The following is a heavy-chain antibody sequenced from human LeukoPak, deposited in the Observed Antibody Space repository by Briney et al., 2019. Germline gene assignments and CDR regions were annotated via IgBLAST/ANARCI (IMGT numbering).Heavy chain of an antibody. CDR2: IYPGDSDT. J-gene: IGHJ4*02. CDR1: GYSFTNYW. V-gene: IGHV5-51*01. D-gene: IGHD4-23*01. CDR3: ARQAPDNGTGNARIDY. Sequence: GESLKISCKGSGYSFTNYWIGWVRQMPGKGLEWMGIIYPGDSDTRYSPSFQGQVTISADKSISTAYLQWSSLKASDTAMYYCARQAPDNGTGNARIDYWGQGTLVTVSS.